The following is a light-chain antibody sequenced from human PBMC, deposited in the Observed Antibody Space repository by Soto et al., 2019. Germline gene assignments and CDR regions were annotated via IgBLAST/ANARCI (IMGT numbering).Light chain of an antibody. J-gene: IGKJ1*01. CDR2: AAS. CDR3: QQSHSTPRT. V-gene: IGKV1-39*01. Sequence: DIQMTQSPSSLSASVGDRVTITCRASQSISSYLNWYQQKPGKAPKLLIYAASSLQCGVPSRFSGSGSGTDFTLTISSLQPEDFATYYCQQSHSTPRTFGQGTKVDIK. CDR1: QSISSY.